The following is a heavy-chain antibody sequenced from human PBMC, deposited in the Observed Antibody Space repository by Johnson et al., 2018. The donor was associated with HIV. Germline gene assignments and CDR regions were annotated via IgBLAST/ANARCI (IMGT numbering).Heavy chain of an antibody. CDR2: SWNSYSV. J-gene: IGHJ3*02. V-gene: IGHV3-66*03. CDR3: ARDQEQLVPWDAFDI. CDR1: GFTVSSNY. Sequence: VQLVESGGGLIQPGGSLRLSCAASGFTVSSNYMSWVRQAPGKGLEWVSGISWNSYSVAYADSVQGRFTISRDNSKNTLYLQMNSLRAEDTAVYYCARDQEQLVPWDAFDIWGQGTMVTVSS. D-gene: IGHD6-6*01.